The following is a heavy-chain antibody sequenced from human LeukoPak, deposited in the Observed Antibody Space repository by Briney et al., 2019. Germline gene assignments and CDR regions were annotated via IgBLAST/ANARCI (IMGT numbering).Heavy chain of an antibody. V-gene: IGHV1-8*03. CDR1: GYTFTSYD. Sequence: PGASVKVSCKASGYTFTSYDINWVRQATGQGLEWMGWMNPNSGNTGYAQKFQGRVTITRNTSISTAYMELSSLRSEDTAVYYCARGPGPLTTGTTQVGGYYMDVWGKGTTVTVSS. CDR3: ARGPGPLTTGTTQVGGYYMDV. CDR2: MNPNSGNT. D-gene: IGHD1-1*01. J-gene: IGHJ6*03.